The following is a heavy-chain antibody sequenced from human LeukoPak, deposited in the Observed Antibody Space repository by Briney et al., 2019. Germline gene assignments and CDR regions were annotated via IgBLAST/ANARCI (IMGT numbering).Heavy chain of an antibody. Sequence: GGSLRLSCAASGFTFSSYGMHWVRQAPGKGLEWVAVISYDGYTKYYTDSVRGRFSISRDNSKSTLYLQMDSLRAEDTAVYYCAKCGNSGCHLIDYWGQGTLVTVSS. J-gene: IGHJ4*02. CDR1: GFTFSSYG. CDR3: AKCGNSGCHLIDY. D-gene: IGHD5-12*01. V-gene: IGHV3-30*18. CDR2: ISYDGYTK.